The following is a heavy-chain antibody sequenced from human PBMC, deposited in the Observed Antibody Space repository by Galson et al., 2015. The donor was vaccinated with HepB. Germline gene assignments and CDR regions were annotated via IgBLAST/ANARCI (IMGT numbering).Heavy chain of an antibody. V-gene: IGHV4-59*01. CDR2: IYYSGST. Sequence: SETLSLTCTVSGGSISSYYWSWIRQPPGKGLEWIGYIYYSGSTNYNPSLKSRVTISVDTSKNQFSLKLSSVTAADTAVYYCARGIRCRSTSCYFARYYYYGMDVWGQGTTVTVSS. CDR3: ARGIRCRSTSCYFARYYYYGMDV. D-gene: IGHD2-2*01. J-gene: IGHJ6*02. CDR1: GGSISSYY.